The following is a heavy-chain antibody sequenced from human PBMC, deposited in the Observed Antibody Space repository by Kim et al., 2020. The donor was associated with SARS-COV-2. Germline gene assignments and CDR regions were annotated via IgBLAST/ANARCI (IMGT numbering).Heavy chain of an antibody. V-gene: IGHV3-23*01. Sequence: GGSLRLSCAASGFTFGTTAMSWVRQAPGKGLEWVAAISLSGIVTFYADSVKGRFTISRDNSNNTVYLQMNSLRAEDTALYYCAKDALGNPRGYFDNWGQGTLVIASS. CDR3: AKDALGNPRGYFDN. CDR2: ISLSGIVT. CDR1: GFTFGTTA. J-gene: IGHJ4*02.